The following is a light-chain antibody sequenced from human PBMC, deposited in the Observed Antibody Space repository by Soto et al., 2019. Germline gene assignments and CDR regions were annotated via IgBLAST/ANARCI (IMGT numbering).Light chain of an antibody. CDR3: QQYNSWPWT. J-gene: IGKJ1*01. CDR2: GAS. Sequence: EIVMTQSPATLSASPGGRATLSCRASQSISDTLAWYQQKPGQAPRLLIYGASRRATGFPGRFSGSGSGTDFTLTISSLQSEDLAVYYCQQYNSWPWTFGQGTKVDI. CDR1: QSISDT. V-gene: IGKV3-15*01.